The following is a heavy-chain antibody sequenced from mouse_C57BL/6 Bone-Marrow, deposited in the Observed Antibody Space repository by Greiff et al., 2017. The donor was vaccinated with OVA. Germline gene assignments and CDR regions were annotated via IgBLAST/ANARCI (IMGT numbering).Heavy chain of an antibody. V-gene: IGHV14-4*01. CDR3: TTRNYVGSY. CDR1: GFNIKDDY. Sequence: VHVKQSGAELVRPGASVKLSCTASGFNIKDDYMHWVKQRPEQGLEWIGWIDPENGDTEYASKFQGKATITADTSSNTAYLQLSSLTSEDTAVYYCTTRNYVGSYWGQGTLVTVSA. J-gene: IGHJ3*01. D-gene: IGHD2-1*01. CDR2: IDPENGDT.